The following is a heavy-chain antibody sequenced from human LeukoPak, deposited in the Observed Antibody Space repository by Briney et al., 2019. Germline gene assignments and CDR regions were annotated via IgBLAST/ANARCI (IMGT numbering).Heavy chain of an antibody. D-gene: IGHD2-21*02. CDR2: IWYDGSNQ. Sequence: GGSLRLSCAASGFTFSSYGMHWVRQAPGKGLEWVAVIWYDGSNQYYADSVKGRFTISRDNSKNTLSLQMNSLRAEDTAVYYCARERSSGGDPYYFDYWGREPWSPSPQ. V-gene: IGHV3-33*01. CDR3: ARERSSGGDPYYFDY. CDR1: GFTFSSYG. J-gene: IGHJ4*02.